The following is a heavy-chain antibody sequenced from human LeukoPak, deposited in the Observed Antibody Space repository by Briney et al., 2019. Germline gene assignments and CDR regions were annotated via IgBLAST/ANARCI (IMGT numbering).Heavy chain of an antibody. CDR1: GYTFTGYY. D-gene: IGHD3-10*01. CDR2: INPNSGGT. CDR3: ARESGSYFDY. J-gene: IGHJ4*02. V-gene: IGHV1-2*02. Sequence: GASVKVSCKASGYTFTGYYMRWVRQAPGQGLEWMGWINPNSGGTNYAQKFQGRVTMTRDTSISTAYMELTRLRSDDSAVYYCARESGSYFDYWGQGTLVTVSS.